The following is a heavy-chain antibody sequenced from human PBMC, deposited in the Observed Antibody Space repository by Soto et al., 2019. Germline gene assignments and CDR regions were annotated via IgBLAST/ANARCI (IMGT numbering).Heavy chain of an antibody. D-gene: IGHD3-3*01. V-gene: IGHV3-11*01. CDR3: ASHYDMWSGYLSPVDY. CDR1: GYTFSDYY. CDR2: IDTSGTKI. J-gene: IGHJ4*02. Sequence: PGGSLRLSCAASGYTFSDYYMIWIRQAPGTGLEWISYIDTSGTKIYYADSVKGRFTITRDNAKNSLYLEMNSLRDEDTAVYYCASHYDMWSGYLSPVDYWGQGTLVTVSS.